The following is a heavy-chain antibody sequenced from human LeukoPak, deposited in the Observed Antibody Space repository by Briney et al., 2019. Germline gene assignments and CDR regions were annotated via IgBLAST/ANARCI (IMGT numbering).Heavy chain of an antibody. J-gene: IGHJ5*02. D-gene: IGHD1-26*01. CDR1: GGSISSGSYY. CDR2: IYTSGST. V-gene: IGHV4-61*02. CDR3: ARDLGGGSYYDWFDP. Sequence: PSETLSLTCTVSGGSISSGSYYWSWIRQPAGKGLEWIGRIYTSGSTNYNPSLKSRVTISVDTSKNQFSLKLSSVTAADTAVYYCARDLGGGSYYDWFDPWGQGTLVTVSS.